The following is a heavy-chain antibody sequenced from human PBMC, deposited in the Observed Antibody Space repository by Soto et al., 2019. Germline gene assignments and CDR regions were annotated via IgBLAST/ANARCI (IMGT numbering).Heavy chain of an antibody. Sequence: ASVNGSCKASGYTFTGYYMHWVRQAPGQGLEWMGWISAYNGNTNYAQKLQGRVTMTTDTSTSTAYMELRSLRSDDTAVYYCARERCIITSCSTGPFYYYGLDVW. CDR3: ARERCIITSCSTGPFYYYGLDV. V-gene: IGHV1-18*04. CDR2: ISAYNGNT. J-gene: IGHJ6*01. CDR1: GYTFTGYY. D-gene: IGHD2-2*02.